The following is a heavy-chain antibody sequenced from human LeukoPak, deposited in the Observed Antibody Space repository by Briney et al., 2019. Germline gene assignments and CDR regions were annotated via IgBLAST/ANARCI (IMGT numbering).Heavy chain of an antibody. CDR1: GGSISSGSYY. CDR2: IYTSGNT. D-gene: IGHD3-22*01. V-gene: IGHV4-61*02. CDR3: AREYYYDSSGSPGVDY. J-gene: IGHJ4*02. Sequence: SETLSLTCTVSGGSISSGSYYWSWIRQPAGKGLECIGRIYTSGNTNYNPSLKSRVTISVDTSKNQFSLKLSSVTAADTAVYYCAREYYYDSSGSPGVDYWGQGTLVTVSS.